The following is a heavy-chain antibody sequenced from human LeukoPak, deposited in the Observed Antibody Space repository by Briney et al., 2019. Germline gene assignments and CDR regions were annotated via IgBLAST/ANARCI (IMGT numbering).Heavy chain of an antibody. J-gene: IGHJ4*02. CDR1: GYTFTSYG. CDR2: ISAYNGNT. CDR3: ARGLWDRSPFDY. D-gene: IGHD3-16*01. V-gene: IGHV1-18*01. Sequence: ASVKVSCKASGYTFTSYGISWVRQAPGQGLEWMGWISAYNGNTNYAQKLQGRVTMTTDTSASTAYMELSNLRSEDTAVYYCARGLWDRSPFDYWGQGTLVTVSS.